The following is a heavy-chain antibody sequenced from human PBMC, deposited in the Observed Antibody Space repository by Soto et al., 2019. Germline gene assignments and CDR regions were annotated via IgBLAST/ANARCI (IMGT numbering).Heavy chain of an antibody. V-gene: IGHV4-34*01. Sequence: SSETLSLTCAVYGGSFSGSYWSWLRQPPGKGLEWIGEINHSGSTNYNPSLKSRVTISVDTSKNQFSLKLSSVTAADTAVYYCARLRVTTYYYYYYMGVWGKGTTVTVSS. CDR3: ARLRVTTYYYYYYMGV. D-gene: IGHD4-17*01. CDR2: INHSGST. J-gene: IGHJ6*03. CDR1: GGSFSGSY.